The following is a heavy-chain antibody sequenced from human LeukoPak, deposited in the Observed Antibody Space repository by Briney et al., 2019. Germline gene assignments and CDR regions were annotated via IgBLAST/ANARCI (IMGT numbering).Heavy chain of an antibody. CDR3: ARGEEHGSGTVQFDY. Sequence: PSETLSLTCAVSGGSISSSNWWSWVRQPPGKGLERIGEVFHGGSTNFNPSLKSRVTISVDRSKNQFSLRLSSVTAADTAVYFCARGEEHGSGTVQFDYWGQGTLVTVSS. J-gene: IGHJ4*02. D-gene: IGHD3-10*01. CDR2: VFHGGST. V-gene: IGHV4-4*02. CDR1: GGSISSSNW.